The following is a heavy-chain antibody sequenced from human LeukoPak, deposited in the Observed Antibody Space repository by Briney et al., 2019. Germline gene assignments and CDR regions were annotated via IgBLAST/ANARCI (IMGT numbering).Heavy chain of an antibody. CDR2: IYTSGST. V-gene: IGHV4-61*02. D-gene: IGHD6-19*01. Sequence: SETLSLTCTVSGGSISSGSYYWSWIRQPAGKGLEWIGRIYTSGSTNYNPSLKSRVTISVDTSKNQFSLKLSSVTAADTAVYYCARAHGGWYGYNWFDPWGQGTLVTVSS. CDR1: GGSISSGSYY. J-gene: IGHJ5*02. CDR3: ARAHGGWYGYNWFDP.